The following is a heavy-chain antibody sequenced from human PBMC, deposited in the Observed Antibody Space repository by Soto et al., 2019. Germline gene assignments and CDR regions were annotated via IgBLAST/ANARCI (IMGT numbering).Heavy chain of an antibody. J-gene: IGHJ4*02. D-gene: IGHD2-8*01. CDR2: ISYDGSNK. CDR3: AKGPPLLMVYPVFDS. CDR1: EFTFSKHG. Sequence: VQLVESGGGVVQPGRSLRLSCAASEFTFSKHGMHWVRQAPGKGLEWVAVISYDGSNKYYGDSVKDRFTISRDNSKNTLYLHMNSLRPEDTAVYFCAKGPPLLMVYPVFDSWGQGTLVPVSS. V-gene: IGHV3-30*18.